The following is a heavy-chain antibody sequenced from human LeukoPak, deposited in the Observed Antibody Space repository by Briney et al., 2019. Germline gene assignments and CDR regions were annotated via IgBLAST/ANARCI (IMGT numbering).Heavy chain of an antibody. J-gene: IGHJ6*02. CDR1: GFPFSGYS. CDR2: ISSSAAYI. D-gene: IGHD2-15*01. V-gene: IGHV3-21*01. CDR3: AREGKDLRLGYYNSAVDV. Sequence: GGSLRLSCAASGFPFSGYSLHWVRQAPGKGLEWVSSISSSAAYIAYADSVKGRFTISRDNAMDSLYLQMNNLRAEDTAVYYCAREGKDLRLGYYNSAVDVWGQGTTVSVSS.